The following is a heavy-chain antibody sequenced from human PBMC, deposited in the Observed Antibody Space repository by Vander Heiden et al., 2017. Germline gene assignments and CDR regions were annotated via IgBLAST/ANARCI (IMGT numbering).Heavy chain of an antibody. CDR2: ISSDSNYI. Sequence: EVRLVESGGGPVKPGGSLSLSCAASGFTFSRYSFNWVRQAPGKGLEWVSSISSDSNYIYFADSVKGRFTISRDNARNSLYLQMNSLRADDTAVYYCARAPGGGNWYFDLWGRGTLVTVSS. D-gene: IGHD2-15*01. CDR3: ARAPGGGNWYFDL. CDR1: GFTFSRYS. J-gene: IGHJ2*01. V-gene: IGHV3-21*01.